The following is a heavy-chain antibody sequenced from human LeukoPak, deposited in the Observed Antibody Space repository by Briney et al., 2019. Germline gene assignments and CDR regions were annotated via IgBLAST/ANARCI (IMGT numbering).Heavy chain of an antibody. CDR2: INSDGSST. Sequence: GGSLRLSCAASGNYWMHWVRQVPGKGLVWVSRINSDGSSTSYADSVKGRFTISRDNAKNTLYLQMNSLRAEDTAVYYCARDTDTVTTILDYWGQGTLVTVSS. CDR1: GNYW. CDR3: ARDTDTVTTILDY. J-gene: IGHJ4*02. V-gene: IGHV3-74*01. D-gene: IGHD4-17*01.